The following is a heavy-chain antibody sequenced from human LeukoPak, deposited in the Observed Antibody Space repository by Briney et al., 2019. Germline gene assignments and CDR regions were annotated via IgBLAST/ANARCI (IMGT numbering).Heavy chain of an antibody. J-gene: IGHJ5*02. Sequence: GGSLRLSCAASGFTFSSSGMHWVRQAPGKGLEWVAFIRYDGSNKYYADSVKGRFTISRDNSKNTLYLQMNSLRAEDTAVYYCGKDVRHSSGHRFDPWGQGTLVTVSS. V-gene: IGHV3-30*02. CDR1: GFTFSSSG. CDR3: GKDVRHSSGHRFDP. CDR2: IRYDGSNK. D-gene: IGHD3-22*01.